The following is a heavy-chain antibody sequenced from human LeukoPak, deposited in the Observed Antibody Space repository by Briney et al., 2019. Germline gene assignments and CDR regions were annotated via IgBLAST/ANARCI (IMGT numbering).Heavy chain of an antibody. D-gene: IGHD2-2*01. V-gene: IGHV3-53*01. CDR3: ARERRGTSAFYGMDV. Sequence: GRSLRLSCTASGFTFSTYGMNWVRQAPGKGLEWVSVIYSGGSTFYVDSVKGRFTISRDNSKNTVYLQMNNLRAEDTAVYYCARERRGTSAFYGMDVWGQGTPVTVSS. CDR1: GFTFSTYG. CDR2: IYSGGST. J-gene: IGHJ6*02.